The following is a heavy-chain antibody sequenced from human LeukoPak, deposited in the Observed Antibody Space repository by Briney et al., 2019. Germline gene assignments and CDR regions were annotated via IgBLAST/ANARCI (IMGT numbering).Heavy chain of an antibody. CDR3: ARGRRFLEWLLYDYYYYYYMDV. CDR2: IYYSGST. Sequence: PSETLSLTCTVSGGSISSSSYYWGWIRQPPGKGLEWIGSIYYSGSTYYNPSLKSRVTISVDTSKNQFSLKLSSVTAADTAVYYCARGRRFLEWLLYDYYYYYYMDVWGKGTTVTVSS. V-gene: IGHV4-39*07. D-gene: IGHD3-3*01. J-gene: IGHJ6*03. CDR1: GGSISSSSYY.